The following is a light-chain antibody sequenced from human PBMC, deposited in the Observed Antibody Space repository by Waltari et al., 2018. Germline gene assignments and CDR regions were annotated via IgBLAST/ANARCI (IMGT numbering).Light chain of an antibody. V-gene: IGLV10-54*04. CDR3: AAWDSSLSALI. CDR2: RNN. J-gene: IGLJ2*01. Sequence: QQRQGHPPKVLSYRNNKRPSGISERFTASRSLNMASLTIIGLQAEDEAHYFCAAWDSSLSALIFGGGTNLTVV.